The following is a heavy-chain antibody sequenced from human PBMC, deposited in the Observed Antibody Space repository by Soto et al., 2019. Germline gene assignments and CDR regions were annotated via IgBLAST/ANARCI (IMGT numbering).Heavy chain of an antibody. CDR1: GFSFSDYY. D-gene: IGHD4-17*01. J-gene: IGHJ5*02. CDR3: VRDDDYGGTNNWFDP. V-gene: IGHV3-11*01. CDR2: ISSSGNSL. Sequence: QEQLVESGGGVVKPGGSLRLSCTASGFSFSDYYMSWIRQAPGKGLECIAYISSSGNSLYYADYVKGRFTVSRDNAKNSLYLHMNSLTAEDTAMYYCVRDDDYGGTNNWFDPWGQGTLVTVSS.